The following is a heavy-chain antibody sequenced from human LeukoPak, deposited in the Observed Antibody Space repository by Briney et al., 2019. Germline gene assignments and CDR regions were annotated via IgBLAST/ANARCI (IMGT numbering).Heavy chain of an antibody. CDR2: ISGSGDST. J-gene: IGHJ4*02. CDR3: AKDGRSSGWFAFDY. D-gene: IGHD6-19*01. Sequence: QPGGSLRLSCAASGFKFSDHYIDWVRQAPGKGLEWVSAISGSGDSTYYADSVKGRFTISRDNSKNTLYLQMNSLRAEDTAIYYCAKDGRSSGWFAFDYWGQGTLVTVSS. V-gene: IGHV3-23*01. CDR1: GFKFSDHY.